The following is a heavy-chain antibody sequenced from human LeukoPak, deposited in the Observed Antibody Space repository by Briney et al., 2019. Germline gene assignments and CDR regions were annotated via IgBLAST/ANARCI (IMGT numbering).Heavy chain of an antibody. CDR1: GFTFSSYG. Sequence: PGGSLRLSCAASGFTFSSYGMHWVRQAPGKGLEWVAVISYDGSNKYYADSVKGRFTISRDNSKNTLYLQMNSLRAEDTAVYYCARGGDSYGQRRRRGDAFDIWGQGTMVTVSS. V-gene: IGHV3-30*03. CDR3: ARGGDSYGQRRRRGDAFDI. CDR2: ISYDGSNK. J-gene: IGHJ3*02. D-gene: IGHD5-18*01.